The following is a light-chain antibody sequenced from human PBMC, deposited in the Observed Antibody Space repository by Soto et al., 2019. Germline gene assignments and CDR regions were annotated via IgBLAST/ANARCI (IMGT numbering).Light chain of an antibody. Sequence: EIVMTQSPATLSVSPGERATLSCRASQSVSSNLAWYQQKPGQAPRLLIYGASTRATGIPARFSGSGSGTEVTLTTISLQSEEFAVYYCQQYNNWLWTFGQGTKVEIK. V-gene: IGKV3-15*01. CDR3: QQYNNWLWT. J-gene: IGKJ1*01. CDR1: QSVSSN. CDR2: GAS.